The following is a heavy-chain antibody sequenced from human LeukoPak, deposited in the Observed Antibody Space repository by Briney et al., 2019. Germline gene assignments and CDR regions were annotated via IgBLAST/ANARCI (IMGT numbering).Heavy chain of an antibody. CDR3: ARHGGPSYTMVRGRNWFDP. Sequence: GSLRLSCAASGFTFSSYAMSWIRQPPGKGLEWIGEINHSGSTNYNPSLKSRVTISVDTSKNQFSLKLSSVTAADTAVYYCARHGGPSYTMVRGRNWFDPWGQGTLVTVSS. V-gene: IGHV4-34*01. D-gene: IGHD3-10*01. J-gene: IGHJ5*02. CDR2: INHSGST. CDR1: GFTFSSYA.